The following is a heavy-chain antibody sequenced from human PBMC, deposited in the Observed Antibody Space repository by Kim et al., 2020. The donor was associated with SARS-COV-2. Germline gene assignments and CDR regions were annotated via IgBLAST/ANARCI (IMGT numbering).Heavy chain of an antibody. J-gene: IGHJ5*02. CDR3: ARGGSMVRGVSNNWFDP. CDR2: IIPIFGTA. V-gene: IGHV1-69*13. CDR1: GGTFSSYA. Sequence: SVKVSCKASGGTFSSYAISWVRQAPGQGLEWMGGIIPIFGTANYAQKFQGRVTITADESTSTAYMELSSLRSEDTAVYYCARGGSMVRGVSNNWFDPWGQGTLVTVSS. D-gene: IGHD3-10*01.